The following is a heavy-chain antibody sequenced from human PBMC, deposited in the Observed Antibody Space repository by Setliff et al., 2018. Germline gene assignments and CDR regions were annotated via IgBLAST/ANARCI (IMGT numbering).Heavy chain of an antibody. CDR1: GFTFSNYA. V-gene: IGHV3-23*01. CDR2: ITVSGNT. D-gene: IGHD6-19*01. J-gene: IGHJ4*02. Sequence: GGSLRLSCAASGFTFSNYAMTWVRQAPGKGLEWVSAITVSGNTHYADSVEGRFTISRDNSKNTLSLQMDNLRAEDTATYYCAKCGRFAPSGWFQYVDSWAQGTLVTVSS. CDR3: AKCGRFAPSGWFQYVDS.